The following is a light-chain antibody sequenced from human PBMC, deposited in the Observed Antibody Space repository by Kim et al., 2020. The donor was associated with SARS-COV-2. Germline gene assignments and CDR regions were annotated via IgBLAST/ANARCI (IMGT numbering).Light chain of an antibody. CDR2: LNSDGSH. V-gene: IGLV4-69*01. CDR3: QTWGTGILV. Sequence: ASVNLTCTLSSGHSRFAIAWHQQQPEKGPRFLMKLNSDGSHTKGDGIPARFSGSSSGTERYLTISRLQSEDEADYYCQTWGTGILVFGGGTQLTVL. J-gene: IGLJ3*02. CDR1: SGHSRFA.